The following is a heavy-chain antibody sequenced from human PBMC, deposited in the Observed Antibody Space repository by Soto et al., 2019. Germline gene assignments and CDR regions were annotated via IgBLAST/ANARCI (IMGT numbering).Heavy chain of an antibody. V-gene: IGHV3-66*01. D-gene: IGHD1-26*01. Sequence: PGGSLRLSCAASGFTVSSNYMSWVRQAPGKGLEWISIIYSAGNTYYADSVKGRFTISRDNSKNTLYLQMNSLGAEDTAVYYCARDFVVGGPTINYYYGMDVWGQGTTVTVS. CDR2: IYSAGNT. CDR1: GFTVSSNY. CDR3: ARDFVVGGPTINYYYGMDV. J-gene: IGHJ6*02.